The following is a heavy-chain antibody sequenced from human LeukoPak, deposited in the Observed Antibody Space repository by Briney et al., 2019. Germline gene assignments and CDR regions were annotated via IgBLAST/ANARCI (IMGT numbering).Heavy chain of an antibody. CDR1: GGSISSSSYY. CDR3: ARILYGDYALYYYYYYMDV. J-gene: IGHJ6*03. D-gene: IGHD4-17*01. V-gene: IGHV4-39*07. CDR2: IYSSGST. Sequence: SETLSLTCTVSGGSISSSSYYWGWIRQPPGKGLEWIGSIYSSGSTYYNPSLRSRVTISVDTSKNQFSLKLSSVTAADTAVYYCARILYGDYALYYYYYYMDVWGKGTTVTVSS.